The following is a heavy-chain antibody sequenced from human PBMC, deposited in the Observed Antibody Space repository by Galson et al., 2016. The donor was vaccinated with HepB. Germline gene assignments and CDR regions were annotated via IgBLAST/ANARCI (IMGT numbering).Heavy chain of an antibody. CDR1: GFTFSNYW. D-gene: IGHD6-19*01. Sequence: SLRLSCAASGFTFSNYWMHWVRQVPGKGPVWVSRIDSEGSSTKYADSVKGRFTISRDNANNTLYLQLNSLRADDTAVYYGASDRASSGGYVVGSWGQGTLVTVAS. J-gene: IGHJ4*02. CDR2: IDSEGSST. V-gene: IGHV3-74*03. CDR3: ASDRASSGGYVVGS.